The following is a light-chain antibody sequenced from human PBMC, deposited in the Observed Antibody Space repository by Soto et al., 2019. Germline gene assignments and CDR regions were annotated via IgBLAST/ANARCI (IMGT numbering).Light chain of an antibody. CDR3: QQLNSYPIT. Sequence: DIQMTQSPSTLSASEGDRVTISCRASQSVSIWLAWYQQKPGKAPKLLIYAASTLQSGVPSRFSGSGSGTDFTRTISRLKPEDFATYCCQQLNSYPITFGQGTRLEIK. J-gene: IGKJ5*01. CDR2: AAS. V-gene: IGKV1-9*01. CDR1: QSVSIW.